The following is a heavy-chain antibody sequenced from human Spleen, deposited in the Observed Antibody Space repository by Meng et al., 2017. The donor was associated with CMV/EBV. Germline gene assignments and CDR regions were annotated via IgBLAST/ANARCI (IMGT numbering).Heavy chain of an antibody. CDR3: ARDFKRIGKQNFDY. Sequence: KASGYTFNSYGISWVRQAPGQGLEWMGWISGYKGNTDYAQKFRGRVTMTTDTSTSTAYMELRSLRSDDTAVYYCARDFKRIGKQNFDYWGQGTLVTVSS. V-gene: IGHV1-18*01. CDR1: GYTFNSYG. CDR2: ISGYKGNT. J-gene: IGHJ4*02. D-gene: IGHD2-21*01.